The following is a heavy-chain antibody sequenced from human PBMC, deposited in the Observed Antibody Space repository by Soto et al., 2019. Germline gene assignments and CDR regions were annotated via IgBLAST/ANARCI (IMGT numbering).Heavy chain of an antibody. V-gene: IGHV4-39*01. D-gene: IGHD2-2*01. CDR2: IYYSGST. CDR1: GGSISSSSYY. J-gene: IGHJ6*03. CDR3: ARHRSGCSSTSCYYYYYYMDV. Sequence: PSETLSLTCTVSGGSISSSSYYWGWIRQPPGKGLEWIGSIYYSGSTYYNPSLKSRVTISVDTSKNQFSLKLSSVTAADTAVYYCARHRSGCSSTSCYYYYYYMDVWGKGTTVTVS.